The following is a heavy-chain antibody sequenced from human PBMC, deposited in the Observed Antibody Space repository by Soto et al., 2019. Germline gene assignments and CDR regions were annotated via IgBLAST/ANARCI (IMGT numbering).Heavy chain of an antibody. V-gene: IGHV1-69*13. CDR2: TTAILGTR. J-gene: IGHJ4*02. Sequence: GASVKVSCKASGDTLSHYGVSWVRQVPGKGLEWMGGTTAILGTRDYAQKFQSRMTITSDESTTTSYMELNSLTSDDTAVYYCAAGDSSDTGDHWGQGTLVTVSS. CDR1: GDTLSHYG. CDR3: AAGDSSDTGDH. D-gene: IGHD5-18*01.